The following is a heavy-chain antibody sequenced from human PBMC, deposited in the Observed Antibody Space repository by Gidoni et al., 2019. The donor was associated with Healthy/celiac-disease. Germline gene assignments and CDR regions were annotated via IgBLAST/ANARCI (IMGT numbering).Heavy chain of an antibody. CDR1: GGSFSGYY. V-gene: IGHV4-34*01. Sequence: VYGGSFSGYYWSWIRQPPGKGLEWIGEINHSGSTNYNPSLKSRVTISVDTSKNQFSLKLGSVTAADTAVYYCARGRAAGWFDPWGQGTLVTVSS. D-gene: IGHD2-15*01. CDR3: ARGRAAGWFDP. CDR2: INHSGST. J-gene: IGHJ5*02.